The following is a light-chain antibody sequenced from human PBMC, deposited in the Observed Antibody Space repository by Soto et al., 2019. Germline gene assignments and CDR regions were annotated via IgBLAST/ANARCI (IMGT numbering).Light chain of an antibody. CDR3: QQYSSLPHT. CDR1: QSVTNSF. V-gene: IGKV3-20*01. CDR2: GVS. Sequence: ENVLTQSPGTLSLSPGERATLSCRASQSVTNSFFAWYQQKPGQGPRLLIYGVSSRATGIPDRFSGSGSGTDFTLTISRMEPEDFVVYYCQQYSSLPHTFGQGTELEVK. J-gene: IGKJ2*01.